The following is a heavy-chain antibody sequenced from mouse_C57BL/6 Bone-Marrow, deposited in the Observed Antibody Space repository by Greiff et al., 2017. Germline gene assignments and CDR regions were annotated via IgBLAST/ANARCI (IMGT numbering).Heavy chain of an antibody. CDR2: INPGSGGT. V-gene: IGHV1-54*01. CDR1: GYAFTNYL. D-gene: IGHD1-1*01. J-gene: IGHJ3*01. CDR3: AREGVNLLRSFAY. Sequence: VQLQQSGAELVRPGTSVKVSCKASGYAFTNYLIEWVKQRPGQGLEWIGVINPGSGGTNYNEKFKGKATLTADKSSSTAYMQLSSLTSEDSAVYFCAREGVNLLRSFAYWGQGTLVTVSA.